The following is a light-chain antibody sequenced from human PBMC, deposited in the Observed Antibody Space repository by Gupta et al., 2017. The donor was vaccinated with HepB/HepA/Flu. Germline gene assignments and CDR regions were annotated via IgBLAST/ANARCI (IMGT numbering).Light chain of an antibody. CDR1: TSDVGGYNY. J-gene: IGLJ2*01. V-gene: IGLV2-8*01. Sequence: QSALTQPPSASGSPAQSVTIPCTGTTSDVGGYNYVSWYQKHPGKAHKLMIYEVSKRTAGVPDCFSGSKSGNTASLTVSGLQAEEEADYYCSAYAGSNNLVFGGGTKLTVL. CDR2: EVS. CDR3: SAYAGSNNLV.